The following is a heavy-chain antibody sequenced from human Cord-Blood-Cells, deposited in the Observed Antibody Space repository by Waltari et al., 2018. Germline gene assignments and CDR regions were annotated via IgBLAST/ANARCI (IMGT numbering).Heavy chain of an antibody. Sequence: QLQLQESGPGLVKPSETLSLTCTAHGGSISSSSYYWGWISQAQGKGLEGIGGIYYSGSTYYNPSLKSRVTISVDTSKNQFSLKLSSVTAADTAVYYCASYYNYFDYWGQGTLVTVSS. CDR3: ASYYNYFDY. CDR1: GGSISSSSYY. CDR2: IYYSGST. D-gene: IGHD3-10*01. V-gene: IGHV4-39*01. J-gene: IGHJ4*02.